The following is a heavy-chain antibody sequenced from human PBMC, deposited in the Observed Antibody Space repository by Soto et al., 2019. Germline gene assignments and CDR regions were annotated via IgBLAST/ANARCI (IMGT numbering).Heavy chain of an antibody. CDR3: AREDCSGGSCYSRVYSDAFDI. Sequence: SVKVSCKASGGTFSSYTISWVRQAPGQGLEWMGRIIPIPGIANYAQKFQGRVTITADKSTSTAYMELSSLRSEDTAVYYCAREDCSGGSCYSRVYSDAFDIWGQGTMVTVSS. V-gene: IGHV1-69*04. J-gene: IGHJ3*02. D-gene: IGHD2-15*01. CDR2: IIPIPGIA. CDR1: GGTFSSYT.